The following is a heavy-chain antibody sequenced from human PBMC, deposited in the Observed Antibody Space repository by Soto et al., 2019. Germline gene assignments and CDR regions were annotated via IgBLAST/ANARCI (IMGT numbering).Heavy chain of an antibody. D-gene: IGHD3-22*01. CDR3: ARHDGYYYDSSGYPLYFDY. CDR1: GGSISSSSYY. CDR2: IYYSGST. J-gene: IGHJ4*02. V-gene: IGHV4-39*01. Sequence: SETLSLTCTVSGGSISSSSYYWGWIRQPPGKGLEWIGSIYYSGSTYYNPSLKSRVTISVDTSKNQFSLKLSSVTAADTAVYYCARHDGYYYDSSGYPLYFDYWGQGTLVTVSS.